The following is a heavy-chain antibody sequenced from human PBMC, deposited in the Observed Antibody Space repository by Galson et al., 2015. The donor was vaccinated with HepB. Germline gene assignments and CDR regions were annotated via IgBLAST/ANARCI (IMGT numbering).Heavy chain of an antibody. J-gene: IGHJ6*03. V-gene: IGHV5-51*01. Sequence: QSGAEVKKPGESLKISCKGSGYSFTTYWIGWVRQMPGQGLEWMGIIYPGDSDTRYSPSFQGQVTISADKSISTAYLQWSSLKASDTAMYYCARHNILVPTTYYYYYYMDVWGKGTTVTVSS. CDR2: IYPGDSDT. D-gene: IGHD2-8*02. CDR1: GYSFTTYW. CDR3: ARHNILVPTTYYYYYYMDV.